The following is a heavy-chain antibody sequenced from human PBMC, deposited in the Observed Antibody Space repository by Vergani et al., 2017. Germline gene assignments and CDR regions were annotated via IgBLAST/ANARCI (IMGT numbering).Heavy chain of an antibody. CDR1: GFTFSSYA. J-gene: IGHJ6*03. CDR2: INGSGGST. D-gene: IGHD3-3*01. Sequence: EVKLLESGGGLVQPGGSLRLSCAASGFTFSSYAMSWVRQAPGKGLEWVSAINGSGGSTYYADSVKGRFTISRDNSKNTLYLQMNILRAEDTAVYYCAKGTRLYYDFWSGYSDYYMDVWGKGTTVTVSS. CDR3: AKGTRLYYDFWSGYSDYYMDV. V-gene: IGHV3-23*01.